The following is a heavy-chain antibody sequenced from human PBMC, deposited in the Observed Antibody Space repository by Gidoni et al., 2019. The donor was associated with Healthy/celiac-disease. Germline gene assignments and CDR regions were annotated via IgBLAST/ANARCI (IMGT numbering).Heavy chain of an antibody. Sequence: EVQLVESGGGLVQPGGSLRLSCAASGFTFSSYDMHWVRQAKGKGLEWVSAIGTVGDTYYPGSVKGRFTISRENAKNSLYLQMNSLRAGDTAVYYCARGEVGATHPFDYWGQGTLVTVSS. CDR1: GFTFSSYD. J-gene: IGHJ4*02. D-gene: IGHD1-26*01. CDR2: IGTVGDT. CDR3: ARGEVGATHPFDY. V-gene: IGHV3-13*01.